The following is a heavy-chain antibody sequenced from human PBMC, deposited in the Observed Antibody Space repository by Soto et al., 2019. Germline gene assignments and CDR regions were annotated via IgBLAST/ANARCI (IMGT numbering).Heavy chain of an antibody. J-gene: IGHJ6*02. D-gene: IGHD1-26*01. CDR2: TYYRSKWYN. CDR1: GDSVSSNIAA. Sequence: SQTLSLTCVISGDSVSSNIAAWNWIRQSPSRGLEWLGRTYYRSKWYNDYALSVKSRITINPDTSKNQFSLQLNSVTPEDTAVYYCAKTRSYSTYDYGMDVWGQGTTVTSP. V-gene: IGHV6-1*01. CDR3: AKTRSYSTYDYGMDV.